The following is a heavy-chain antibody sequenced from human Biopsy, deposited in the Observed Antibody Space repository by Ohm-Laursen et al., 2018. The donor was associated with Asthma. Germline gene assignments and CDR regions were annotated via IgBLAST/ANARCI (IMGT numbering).Heavy chain of an antibody. CDR3: AKERYYDFWSGYPI. CDR2: ISYDGSNK. CDR1: GFTFSSYG. J-gene: IGHJ3*02. Sequence: SLRLSCAASGFTFSSYGMHWVRQAPGKGLEWVAVISYDGSNKYYADSVKSRFTISRDNSKNTLYLQMNSLRAEDTAVYYCAKERYYDFWSGYPIWGQGTMVTVSS. D-gene: IGHD3-3*01. V-gene: IGHV3-30*18.